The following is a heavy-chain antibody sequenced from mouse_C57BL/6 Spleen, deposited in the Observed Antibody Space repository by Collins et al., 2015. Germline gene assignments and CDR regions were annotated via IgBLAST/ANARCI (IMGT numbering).Heavy chain of an antibody. Sequence: QVQLKQSGPGLVQPHRACPSPAQSLVSSLTSYGVHWVRQSPGKGLEWLGVIWSGGSTDYNAAFISRLSISKDNSKSQVFFKMNSLQANDTAIYYCASESFMITTDYWYFDVWGAGTTVTVSS. D-gene: IGHD2-4*01. V-gene: IGHV2-2*02. J-gene: IGHJ1*01. CDR1: VSSLTSYG. CDR3: ASESFMITTDYWYFDV. CDR2: IWSGGST.